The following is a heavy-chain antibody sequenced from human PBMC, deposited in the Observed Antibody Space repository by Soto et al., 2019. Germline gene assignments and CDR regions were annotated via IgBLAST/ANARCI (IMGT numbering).Heavy chain of an antibody. V-gene: IGHV4-59*01. CDR1: GGSISSYY. CDR3: ARANEGDYLDY. D-gene: IGHD1-1*01. J-gene: IGHJ4*02. CDR2: IYYSGST. Sequence: LETLSLTCTVSGGSISSYYWSWIRQPPGKGLEWIGYIYYSGSTNYNPSLKSRVTISVDTSKNQFSLKLSSVTAADTAVYYCARANEGDYLDYWGQGTLVTVSS.